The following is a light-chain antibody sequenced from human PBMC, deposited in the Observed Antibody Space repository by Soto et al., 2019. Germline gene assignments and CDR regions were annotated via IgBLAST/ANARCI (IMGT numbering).Light chain of an antibody. CDR3: QQYYSYPST. CDR2: AAS. CDR1: QGISSY. V-gene: IGKV1-8*01. J-gene: IGKJ1*01. Sequence: IQMTQSPSSLSASTGDRVTITFRASQGISSYLACYQQQPGKATKLLIYAASTLQSGVPSRFSGSGSGTDFTLTISCLQSEDFATYYCQQYYSYPSTFGQGTKVDI.